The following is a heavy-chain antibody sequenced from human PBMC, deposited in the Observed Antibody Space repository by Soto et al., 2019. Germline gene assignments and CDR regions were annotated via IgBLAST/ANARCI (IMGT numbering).Heavy chain of an antibody. CDR2: INTDGSST. D-gene: IGHD3-10*01. V-gene: IGHV3-74*01. J-gene: IGHJ4*02. CDR1: GFTFSSFW. CDR3: AKRGVDTCALSY. Sequence: EVQLVESGGGLVQPGGSLRLSCAVSGFTFSSFWMHWVRQAPGEGLVWVSRINTDGSSTSYADSVKGRFTISRDNAKNTRDLQMHSRRGECTGMYYGAKRGVDTCALSYWVQGTLVTLSS.